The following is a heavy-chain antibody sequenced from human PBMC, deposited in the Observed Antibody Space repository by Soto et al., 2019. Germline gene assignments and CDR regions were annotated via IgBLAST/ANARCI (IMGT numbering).Heavy chain of an antibody. Sequence: GGSLRLSCAASGFTFSSYSMNWVRQAPGKGLEWVSSISSSSSYIYYADSVKGRFTISRDNAKNSLYLQMNSLRAEDTAVYYCARDWSPTIVVVVAAIPAFDYWGQGTLVTVSS. CDR2: ISSSSSYI. J-gene: IGHJ4*02. V-gene: IGHV3-21*01. CDR3: ARDWSPTIVVVVAAIPAFDY. CDR1: GFTFSSYS. D-gene: IGHD2-15*01.